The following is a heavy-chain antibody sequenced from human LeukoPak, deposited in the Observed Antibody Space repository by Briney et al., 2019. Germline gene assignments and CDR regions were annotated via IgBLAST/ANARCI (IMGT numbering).Heavy chain of an antibody. V-gene: IGHV1-46*01. J-gene: IGHJ4*02. CDR2: VNPSGGST. CDR3: AIPSGNSDSFLDY. D-gene: IGHD4-23*01. Sequence: ASVKVSCKASGYTFTSYYMRWVRQAPGQGLEWMGIVNPSGGSTSYAQKFQGRVTMTRDTSTSTAYMALSSLRSEDTAVYYCAIPSGNSDSFLDYWGQGTLVTVSS. CDR1: GYTFTSYY.